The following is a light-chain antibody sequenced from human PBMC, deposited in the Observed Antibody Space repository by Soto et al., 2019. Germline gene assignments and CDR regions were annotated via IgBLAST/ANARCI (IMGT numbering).Light chain of an antibody. Sequence: KQWPAALSVKRGDRVTITCRASQSFXSYLFWSQQKPGKAPKVLXGAASTLQRGGPSRLSGSGSATEFTLTINSLQPDDFASYYFQQYQIDSGTFGQGTKVDI. J-gene: IGKJ1*01. CDR1: QSFXSY. CDR2: AAS. V-gene: IGKV1-9*01. CDR3: QQYQIDSGT.